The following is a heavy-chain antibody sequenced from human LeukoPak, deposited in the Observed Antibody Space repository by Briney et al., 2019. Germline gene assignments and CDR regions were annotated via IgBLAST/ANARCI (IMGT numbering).Heavy chain of an antibody. CDR1: GFTFSSYA. Sequence: GGSLRLSCAASGFTFSSYAMSWVRQAPGKGLEWVSAISGSGGSTYYADSVKGRFTISRDNPKNTLYLQMNSLRAEDTAVYYCAKRDDFWSGSPDYWGQGTLVTVSS. D-gene: IGHD3-3*01. CDR2: ISGSGGST. J-gene: IGHJ4*02. V-gene: IGHV3-23*01. CDR3: AKRDDFWSGSPDY.